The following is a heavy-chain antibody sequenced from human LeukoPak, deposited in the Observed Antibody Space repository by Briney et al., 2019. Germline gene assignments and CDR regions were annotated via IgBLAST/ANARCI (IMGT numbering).Heavy chain of an antibody. CDR2: IYYSGST. CDR3: ARGHWERGVIIDY. D-gene: IGHD3-10*01. V-gene: IGHV4-61*01. J-gene: IGHJ4*02. CDR1: GGSVTSGRYY. Sequence: NASETLSLTCIVSGGSVTSGRYYWNWIRQPPGKGLEWIGYIYYSGSTNYNPSLKSRVTISIDTSKNQFSLKLSSVTAADTAVYYCARGHWERGVIIDYWGQGTLVTVSS.